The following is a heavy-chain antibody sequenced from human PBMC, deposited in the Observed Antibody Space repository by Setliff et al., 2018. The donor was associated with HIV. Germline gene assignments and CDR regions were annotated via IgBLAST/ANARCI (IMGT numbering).Heavy chain of an antibody. CDR1: GFTFSTYA. CDR3: TTIVGFCSSTRCYSDY. D-gene: IGHD2-2*01. Sequence: PGGSLRLSCAASGFTFSTYAMSWVRQAPGKGLEWVSALSGAGGSTYYADSVKGRFTISRDNYKNTLYLQMNSLKTEDTAVYYCTTIVGFCSSTRCYSDYWGQGTLVTVSS. V-gene: IGHV3-23*01. J-gene: IGHJ4*02. CDR2: LSGAGGST.